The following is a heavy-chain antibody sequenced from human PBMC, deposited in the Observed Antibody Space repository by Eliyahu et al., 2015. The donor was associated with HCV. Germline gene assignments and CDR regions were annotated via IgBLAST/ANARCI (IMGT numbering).Heavy chain of an antibody. D-gene: IGHD4-17*01. CDR2: INSDGSST. J-gene: IGHJ5*02. Sequence: EVQLVESGGGLVQPGGSLRLSCAASGFPFSSYWMHWVRQAPGKGLVWVSRINSDGSSTSYADSVKGRFTISRDNAKNTLYLQMNSLRAEDTAVYYCARVRNDYGDYVPWGQGTLVTVSS. CDR3: ARVRNDYGDYVP. CDR1: GFPFSSYW. V-gene: IGHV3-74*01.